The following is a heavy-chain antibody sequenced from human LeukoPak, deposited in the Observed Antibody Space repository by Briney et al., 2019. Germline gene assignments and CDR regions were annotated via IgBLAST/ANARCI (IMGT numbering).Heavy chain of an antibody. CDR1: GYTFTSYG. D-gene: IGHD3-3*01. J-gene: IGHJ6*03. Sequence: GASGKVSCKASGYTFTSYGISWVRQAPGQGLEWMGWICAYNGNTNYAQKLQGRVTMTTDTSTSTAYMELRSLRSDDTAVYYCARDHPGRFLEWSTFGYYYYMDVWGKGTTVTVSS. CDR3: ARDHPGRFLEWSTFGYYYYMDV. V-gene: IGHV1-18*01. CDR2: ICAYNGNT.